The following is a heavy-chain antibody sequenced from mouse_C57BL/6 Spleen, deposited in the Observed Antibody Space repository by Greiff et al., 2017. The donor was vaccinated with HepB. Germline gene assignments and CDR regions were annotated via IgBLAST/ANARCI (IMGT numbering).Heavy chain of an antibody. J-gene: IGHJ4*01. CDR3: TSSSTMVTTDAMDY. V-gene: IGHV5-9-1*02. Sequence: VKLMESGEGLVKPGGSLKLSCAASGFTFSSYAMSWVRQTPEKRLEWVAYISSGGDYIYYADTVKGRFTISRDNARNTLYLQMSSLKSEDTAMYYCTSSSTMVTTDAMDYWGQGTSVTVSS. D-gene: IGHD2-2*01. CDR2: ISSGGDYI. CDR1: GFTFSSYA.